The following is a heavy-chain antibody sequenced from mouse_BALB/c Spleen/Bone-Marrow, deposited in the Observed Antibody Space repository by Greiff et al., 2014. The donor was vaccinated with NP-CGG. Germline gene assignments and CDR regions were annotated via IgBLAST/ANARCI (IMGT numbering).Heavy chain of an antibody. CDR2: IDPAKGNT. CDR1: GFNIKDSY. V-gene: IGHV14-3*02. Sequence: DVQLQESGAELVKPGASVKLSCTASGFNIKDSYLHWVKQRPEQGLDWIGRIDPAKGNTNYDPKFQGKATITADTSSNTAYLQLSSLTSEDTAVYFCARNSPFAYWGQGTLVTVSA. CDR3: ARNSPFAY. J-gene: IGHJ3*01.